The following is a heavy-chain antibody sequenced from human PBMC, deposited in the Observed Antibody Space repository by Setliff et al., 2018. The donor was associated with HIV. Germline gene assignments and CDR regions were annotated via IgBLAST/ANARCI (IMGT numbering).Heavy chain of an antibody. D-gene: IGHD3-3*01. CDR2: ILPNDEK. Sequence: SGPTLVNPTETLTLTCTVSGFSLSNTRMGVSWIRQPPGKALEWLAHILPNDEKSYSASLKSRVTISEDTSKSQVVLTMTNMDPLDTATYFCARYNFRRGYWDYFDYWGQGTLVTVSS. CDR1: GFSLSNTRMG. J-gene: IGHJ4*02. V-gene: IGHV2-26*01. CDR3: ARYNFRRGYWDYFDY.